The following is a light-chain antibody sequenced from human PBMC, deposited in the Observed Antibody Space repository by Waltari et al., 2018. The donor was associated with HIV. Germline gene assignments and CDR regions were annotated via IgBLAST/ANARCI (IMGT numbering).Light chain of an antibody. CDR2: SDN. CDR3: SSYAGRITWM. Sequence: QSLLTQPPSASGTPGQRVTISCSGSTANIGTNTVNWYKHLPGTAPTLLIFSDNLRHSGVSDRFSGSKSGTSASLTVSGLQAEDEADYYCSSYAGRITWMFGGGTKLTVL. J-gene: IGLJ3*02. CDR1: TANIGTNT. V-gene: IGLV1-44*01.